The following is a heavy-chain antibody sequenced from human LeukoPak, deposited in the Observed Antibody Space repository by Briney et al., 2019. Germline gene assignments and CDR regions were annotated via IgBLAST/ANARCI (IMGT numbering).Heavy chain of an antibody. J-gene: IGHJ4*02. Sequence: PSETLSLTCTVSGGSISNYYWSWLRQPPGKGLEWIGYIYYSGSTNYNPSLKSRVTISVDTSKNQFSLRLSSVTAADTAVYYCARERTTGREFDYWGQGTLVTVSS. CDR1: GGSISNYY. D-gene: IGHD4-11*01. V-gene: IGHV4-59*01. CDR2: IYYSGST. CDR3: ARERTTGREFDY.